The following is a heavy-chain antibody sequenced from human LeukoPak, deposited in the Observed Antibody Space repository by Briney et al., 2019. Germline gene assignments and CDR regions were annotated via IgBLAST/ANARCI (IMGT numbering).Heavy chain of an antibody. CDR3: AKAYCGGDCYSGVDFFDY. D-gene: IGHD2-21*02. Sequence: GGSLRLSCAASGFTFSKYAMSWVRQAPGKGLEWVSAVSGRGSSTYYADSVKGRFTISRDNSKNTVFLQMNSLRAEDTAVYYCAKAYCGGDCYSGVDFFDYWGQGTLVTVSS. V-gene: IGHV3-23*01. CDR1: GFTFSKYA. J-gene: IGHJ4*02. CDR2: VSGRGSST.